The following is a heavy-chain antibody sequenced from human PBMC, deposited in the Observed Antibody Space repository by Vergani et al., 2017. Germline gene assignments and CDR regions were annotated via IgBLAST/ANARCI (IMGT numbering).Heavy chain of an antibody. CDR3: ARGTLLWFGELSYYYYYGMDV. CDR2: ISGSGGST. Sequence: EVQLLESGGGLVQPGGSLRLSCAASGFTFSSYAMSWVRQAPGKGLEWVSAISGSGGSTYYADSVKGRFTISRANSKNTLYLQMNSLRAEDTAVYYCARGTLLWFGELSYYYYYGMDVWGQGTTVTVSS. CDR1: GFTFSSYA. D-gene: IGHD3-10*01. J-gene: IGHJ6*02. V-gene: IGHV3-23*01.